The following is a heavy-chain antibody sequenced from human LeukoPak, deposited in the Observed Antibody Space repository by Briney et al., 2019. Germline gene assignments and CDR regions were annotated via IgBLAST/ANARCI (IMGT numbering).Heavy chain of an antibody. J-gene: IGHJ4*02. D-gene: IGHD3/OR15-3a*01. CDR2: ISSNGGST. CDR3: AREGYDFSAPAFDY. Sequence: GGSLRLSCAASGFTFSSYEMNWVRQAPGKGLEWVSAISSNGGSTYYANSVKGRFTISRDNSKNTLYLQMGSLRAEDMAVYYCAREGYDFSAPAFDYWGQGTLVTVSS. CDR1: GFTFSSYE. V-gene: IGHV3-64*01.